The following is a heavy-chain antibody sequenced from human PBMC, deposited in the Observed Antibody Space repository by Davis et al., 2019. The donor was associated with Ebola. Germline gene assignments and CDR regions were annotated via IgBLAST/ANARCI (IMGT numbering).Heavy chain of an antibody. V-gene: IGHV4-59*08. CDR1: GGSISSYY. CDR2: IHNVWST. CDR3: ARLRRDGHNRPFDT. D-gene: IGHD5-24*01. J-gene: IGHJ4*02. Sequence: MPSETLSLTCTVSGGSISSYYWNWIRQPPGKGLEWIGYIHNVWSTNYNPSLKSRVTISVDVSKNQFSLKLTSVTAADTAVYYCARLRRDGHNRPFDTWGQGTLVTVSS.